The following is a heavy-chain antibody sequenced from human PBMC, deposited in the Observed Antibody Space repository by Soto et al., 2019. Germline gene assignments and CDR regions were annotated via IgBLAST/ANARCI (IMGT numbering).Heavy chain of an antibody. CDR1: GGSISSSSYY. V-gene: IGHV4-39*01. D-gene: IGHD1-26*01. Sequence: LETLSLTCTVSGGSISSSSYYWGWIRQPPGKGLEWIGSIYYSGSTYYNPSLKSRVTISVDTSKNQFSLKLSSVTAADTAVYYCARQESYSGYYYYGMDVWGQGTTVTVSS. CDR3: ARQESYSGYYYYGMDV. J-gene: IGHJ6*02. CDR2: IYYSGST.